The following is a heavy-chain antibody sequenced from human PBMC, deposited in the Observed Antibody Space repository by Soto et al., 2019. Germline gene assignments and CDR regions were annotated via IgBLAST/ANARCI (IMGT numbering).Heavy chain of an antibody. J-gene: IGHJ5*01. CDR1: GGSISSYY. Sequence: PSETLSLTCTVSGGSISSYYWSWIRQPPGKGLEWIGYIYYSGSTNYNPSLKSRVTISVDTSKNQFSLKLSSVTAADTAVYYCARDVIYLDRDNWFDSWGQRTLVTVSS. CDR3: ARDVIYLDRDNWFDS. CDR2: IYYSGST. V-gene: IGHV4-59*01.